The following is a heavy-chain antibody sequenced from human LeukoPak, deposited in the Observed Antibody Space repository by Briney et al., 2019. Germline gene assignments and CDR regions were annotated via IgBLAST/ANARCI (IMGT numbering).Heavy chain of an antibody. D-gene: IGHD4-17*01. J-gene: IGHJ3*02. Sequence: ASVKVSCKASGYTFTGYYMHWVRQAPGQGLEWMGRINPNSGGTNYAQKLQGRVTMTRDTSISTAYMELSRLRSDDTAVYYWARDLGPLIGMGDYDAFDIWGQGTMVTVSS. V-gene: IGHV1-2*06. CDR2: INPNSGGT. CDR3: ARDLGPLIGMGDYDAFDI. CDR1: GYTFTGYY.